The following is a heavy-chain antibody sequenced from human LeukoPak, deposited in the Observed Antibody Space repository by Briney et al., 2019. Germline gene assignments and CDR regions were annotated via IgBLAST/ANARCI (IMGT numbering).Heavy chain of an antibody. V-gene: IGHV3-23*01. CDR3: AKAYYDFWSGYTDAFDI. CDR2: ISGSGGST. D-gene: IGHD3-3*01. J-gene: IGHJ3*02. Sequence: PGGSLRLXCAASGFTFSSYAMSWVRQAPGKGLEWVSAISGSGGSTYYADSVKGRFTISRDNSKNTLYLQMNSLRAEDTAVYYCAKAYYDFWSGYTDAFDIWGQGTMVTVSS. CDR1: GFTFSSYA.